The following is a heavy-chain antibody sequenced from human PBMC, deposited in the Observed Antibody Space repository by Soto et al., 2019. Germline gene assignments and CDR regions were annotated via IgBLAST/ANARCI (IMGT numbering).Heavy chain of an antibody. CDR2: IIPIFGTA. V-gene: IGHV1-69*06. D-gene: IGHD3-10*01. Sequence: SVKVSCKASGGTFSSYAISWVRQAPGQGLEWMGGIIPIFGTANYAQKFQGRVTITADKSTSTAYMELSSLRSEDTAVYYCARLRGSGSYYTPFDYWGQGTLVTVSS. J-gene: IGHJ4*02. CDR3: ARLRGSGSYYTPFDY. CDR1: GGTFSSYA.